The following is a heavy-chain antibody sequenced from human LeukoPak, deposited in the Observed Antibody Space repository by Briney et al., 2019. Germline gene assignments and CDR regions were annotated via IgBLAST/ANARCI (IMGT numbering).Heavy chain of an antibody. CDR3: ARAHHSSNWDLFDY. Sequence: ASVKVSCKASGYTFTSYDINWERQATGQGLEWMGWMNPNSGNTGYAQKFQGRVTMTRNTSISTACMELSSLRSVDTAVYYCARAHHSSNWDLFDYWGQGTLVTVSS. V-gene: IGHV1-8*02. CDR1: GYTFTSYD. J-gene: IGHJ4*02. D-gene: IGHD6-13*01. CDR2: MNPNSGNT.